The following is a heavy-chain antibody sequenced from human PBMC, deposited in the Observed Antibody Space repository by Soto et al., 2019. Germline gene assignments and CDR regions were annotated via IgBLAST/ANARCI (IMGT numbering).Heavy chain of an antibody. CDR2: IIPIFGTA. CDR3: ASSSSTDYYYYGMDV. V-gene: IGHV1-69*13. D-gene: IGHD6-6*01. J-gene: IGHJ6*02. Sequence: EASVKVSCAASGGTFSSYAISWVRQAPGQGLEWMGGIIPIFGTANYAQKFQGRVTITADESTSTAYMELSSLRSEDTAVYYCASSSSTDYYYYGMDVWGQGTTVTVSS. CDR1: GGTFSSYA.